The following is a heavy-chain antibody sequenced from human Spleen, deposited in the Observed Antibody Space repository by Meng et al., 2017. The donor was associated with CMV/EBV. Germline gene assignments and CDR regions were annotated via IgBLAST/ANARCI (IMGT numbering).Heavy chain of an antibody. CDR1: GYTFTSYD. D-gene: IGHD3-3*01. CDR3: ARDRTQLRFLEWLPPFDS. J-gene: IGHJ4*02. Sequence: ASVKVSCKASGYTFTSYDINWVRQATGQGLEWMGWMNPNSGGIKYAQKFQGRVTMTSDTSIGTAYMELSRLRSDDTAVYYCARDRTQLRFLEWLPPFDSWGQGTLVTVSS. V-gene: IGHV1-2*02. CDR2: MNPNSGGI.